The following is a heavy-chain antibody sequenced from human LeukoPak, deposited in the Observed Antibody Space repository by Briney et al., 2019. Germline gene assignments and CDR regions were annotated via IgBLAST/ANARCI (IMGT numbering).Heavy chain of an antibody. J-gene: IGHJ6*03. Sequence: SETLSLTCAVYGGSFSDYHWSWLRQAPGRGLDWIGEINHGGSTHYNPSPKSRVTISVDSSKNQFSLKLSSVTAADTASYYCARGRRFHGAYWFGYYVYYMDVWGTGSTVNVSS. D-gene: IGHD4/OR15-4a*01. CDR1: GGSFSDYH. V-gene: IGHV4-34*01. CDR2: INHGGST. CDR3: ARGRRFHGAYWFGYYVYYMDV.